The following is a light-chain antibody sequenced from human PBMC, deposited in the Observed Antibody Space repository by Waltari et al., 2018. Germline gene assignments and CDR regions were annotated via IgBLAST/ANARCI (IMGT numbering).Light chain of an antibody. CDR1: RNDLLLYNP. Sequence: QSALTQPRSASGSPGTSVTIPCTATRNDLLLYNPPSWYQQHPRKAPKHNIYDVPKRPSGVPDRFSASKSGSTASLTISGLQAEDEADYHCCSYAGSYTVVFGGGTKLTVL. CDR3: CSYAGSYTVV. V-gene: IGLV2-11*01. CDR2: DVP. J-gene: IGLJ2*01.